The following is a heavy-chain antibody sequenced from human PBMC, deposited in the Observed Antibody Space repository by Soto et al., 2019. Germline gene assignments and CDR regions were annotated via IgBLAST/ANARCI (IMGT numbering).Heavy chain of an antibody. Sequence: GGSLRLSCAASGFTFSSYGMHWVRQAPGKGLEWVAVISYDGSNKYYADSVKGRFTISRDNSKNTLYLQMNSLRAEDTAVYYCAKDRAPYYSSSSEFDYWGQGTLVTVSS. J-gene: IGHJ4*02. CDR2: ISYDGSNK. CDR3: AKDRAPYYSSSSEFDY. CDR1: GFTFSSYG. V-gene: IGHV3-30*18. D-gene: IGHD6-6*01.